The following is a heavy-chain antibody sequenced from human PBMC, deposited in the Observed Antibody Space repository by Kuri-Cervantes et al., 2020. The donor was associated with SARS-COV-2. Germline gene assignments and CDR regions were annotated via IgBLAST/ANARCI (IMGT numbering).Heavy chain of an antibody. CDR2: IYYSGST. D-gene: IGHD6-13*01. Sequence: GSLRLSCTVSGGSISSSSYYWGWIRQPPGKGLEWIGSIYYSGSTYYNPSLKSRVTISVDTSKNQFSLKLSSVTAADTAVYYCARESSSSWYWFDPWGQGTLVTVSS. CDR3: ARESSSSWYWFDP. V-gene: IGHV4-39*07. J-gene: IGHJ5*02. CDR1: GGSISSSSYY.